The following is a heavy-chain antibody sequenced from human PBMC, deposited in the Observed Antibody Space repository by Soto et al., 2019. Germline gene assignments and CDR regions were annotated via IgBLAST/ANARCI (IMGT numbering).Heavy chain of an antibody. CDR2: ISSGGDLT. J-gene: IGHJ4*02. D-gene: IGHD1-1*01. V-gene: IGHV3-23*01. CDR3: AKIGQIGNWFFDY. CDR1: GFMFSSHG. Sequence: EVQLLESGGDLVQPGGSLRVSCAASGFMFSSHGMSWVRQAPGKGLEWVSSISSGGDLTYYADSVKARFTVSRDNLKNTLSLQMDSLRAEDTATYYCAKIGQIGNWFFDYCGQGTLVTVSS.